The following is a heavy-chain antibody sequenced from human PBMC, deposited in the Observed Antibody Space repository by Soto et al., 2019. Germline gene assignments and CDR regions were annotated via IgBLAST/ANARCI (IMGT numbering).Heavy chain of an antibody. J-gene: IGHJ6*02. V-gene: IGHV4-31*03. CDR2: IYYSGST. CDR3: ARVRVGDSSSSTIYYYYYGMDV. CDR1: GGSISSGGYY. D-gene: IGHD6-6*01. Sequence: QVQLQESGPGLVKPSQTLSLTCTVSGGSISSGGYYWSWIRQHPGKGLEWIGYIYYSGSTYYNPSPKSRVTISVDTSKNQFSLKLSSVTAADTAVYYCARVRVGDSSSSTIYYYYYGMDVWGQGTTVTVSS.